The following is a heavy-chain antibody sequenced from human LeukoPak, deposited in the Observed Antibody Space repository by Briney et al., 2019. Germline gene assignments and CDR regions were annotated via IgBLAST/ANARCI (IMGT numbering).Heavy chain of an antibody. CDR1: GYTFTTFG. CDR2: IGGRSDDI. V-gene: IGHV1-18*01. CDR3: ARSPGGSRRPTNWFDP. Sequence: ASVKVSCKASGYTFTTFGISWVRQAPGRGLEWMGYIGGRSDDINFAQNFQDRLTMTTDTSTSTAYMELSSLRSEDTAVYYCARSPGGSRRPTNWFDPWGQGTLVTVSS. J-gene: IGHJ5*02. D-gene: IGHD1-26*01.